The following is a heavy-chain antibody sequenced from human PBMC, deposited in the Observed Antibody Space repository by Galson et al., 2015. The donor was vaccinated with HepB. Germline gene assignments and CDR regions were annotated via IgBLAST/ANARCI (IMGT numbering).Heavy chain of an antibody. CDR1: GFTFSSYS. Sequence: SLRLSCAASGFTFSSYSMNWVRQAPGKGLEWVSSISSSSYIYYADSVKGRFTISRDNAKNSLYLQMNSLRAEDTAVYYCARVYDSSGYYYYYYYYGMDVWGQGTTVTVSS. V-gene: IGHV3-21*01. CDR2: ISSSSYI. D-gene: IGHD3-22*01. J-gene: IGHJ6*02. CDR3: ARVYDSSGYYYYYYYYGMDV.